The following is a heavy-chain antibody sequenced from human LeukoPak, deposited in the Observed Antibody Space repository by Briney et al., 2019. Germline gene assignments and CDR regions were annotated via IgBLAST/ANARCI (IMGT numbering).Heavy chain of an antibody. CDR1: GGSISSYY. J-gene: IGHJ4*02. Sequence: SETLSLTCTVSGGSISSYYWSWVRQPPGEGLEWIGYIYHSGTTNYNPSLKSQVTISVDTSKSQFSLKLSSVTAADTAIYYCARNIVGPRQVDYWGQGTLVTVSS. CDR2: IYHSGTT. CDR3: ARNIVGPRQVDY. D-gene: IGHD1-26*01. V-gene: IGHV4-59*01.